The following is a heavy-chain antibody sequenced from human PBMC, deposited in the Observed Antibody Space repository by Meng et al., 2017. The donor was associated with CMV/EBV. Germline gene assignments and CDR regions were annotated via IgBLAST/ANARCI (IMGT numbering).Heavy chain of an antibody. D-gene: IGHD2/OR15-2a*01. CDR1: GFTFSSYA. Sequence: GESLKISCAASGFTFSSYAMSWVRQAPGKGLEWVSAISASGGGTYYADSVKGRFIISRDNSKNTLYLQMNSLRAEDTAVYYCAKGYQVLLYGAGWGRGTPVTVSS. V-gene: IGHV3-23*01. J-gene: IGHJ4*02. CDR3: AKGYQVLLYGAG. CDR2: ISASGGGT.